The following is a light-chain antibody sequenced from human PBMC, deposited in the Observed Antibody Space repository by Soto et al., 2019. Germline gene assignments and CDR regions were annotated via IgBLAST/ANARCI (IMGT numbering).Light chain of an antibody. V-gene: IGLV8-61*01. CDR3: ALYMGGGIWV. CDR2: TTS. Sequence: QTVATQEPSFSVSPGVTVTLTCGLTSGSVSSSYYPSWSQQTPGQAPRSLIYTTSTRSSGVPDRFSGSILGNKAALIITGAQADDEAHYYCALYMGGGIWVFGGGTKLTVL. CDR1: SGSVSSSYY. J-gene: IGLJ3*02.